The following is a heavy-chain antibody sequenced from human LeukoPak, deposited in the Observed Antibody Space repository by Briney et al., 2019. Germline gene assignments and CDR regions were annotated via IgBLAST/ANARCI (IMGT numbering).Heavy chain of an antibody. Sequence: SETLSLTCAVYGGSFSGYYWSWIRQPPGKGLEWIGEINHSGSTNYNPSLKSRVTISVDTSKTQFSLKLSSVTAADTAVYYCARGPRASGYFYYYYYMDVWGKGTTVTVSS. CDR2: INHSGST. CDR3: ARGPRASGYFYYYYYMDV. CDR1: GGSFSGYY. J-gene: IGHJ6*03. V-gene: IGHV4-34*01. D-gene: IGHD3-3*01.